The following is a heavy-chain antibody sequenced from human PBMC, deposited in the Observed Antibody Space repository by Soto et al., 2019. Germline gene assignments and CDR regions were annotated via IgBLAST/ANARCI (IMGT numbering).Heavy chain of an antibody. D-gene: IGHD1-20*01. V-gene: IGHV1-2*02. CDR2: INPNSGGT. CDR3: ARGGNWNYWPYYDY. CDR1: GYTFTGYY. Sequence: ASVKVSCKASGYTFTGYYIHWVRQAPGQGLQWMGWINPNSGGTNIAQKFQGRVIMTRGASISIAYMELSRLRSDDTAVYYCARGGNWNYWPYYDYWGQGTLVTVSS. J-gene: IGHJ4*02.